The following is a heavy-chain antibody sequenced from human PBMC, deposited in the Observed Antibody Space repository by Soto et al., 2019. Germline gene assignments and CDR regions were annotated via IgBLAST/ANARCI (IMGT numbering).Heavy chain of an antibody. CDR3: ATSLDV. CDR1: GFTFSSYS. Sequence: EVQLVESGVGLVQPGGSLRLSCAASGFTFSSYSMNWVRQAPGKGLEWVSYISSSSSTIYYADSVKGRFTISRDNAKNSLYLQMNRLRADDSAVYYCATSLDVWCQGTTVTVSS. CDR2: ISSSSSTI. J-gene: IGHJ6*02. V-gene: IGHV3-48*01.